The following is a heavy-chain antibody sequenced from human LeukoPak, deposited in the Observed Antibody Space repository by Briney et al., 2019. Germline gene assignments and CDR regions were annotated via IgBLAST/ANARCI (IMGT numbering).Heavy chain of an antibody. CDR1: GFTFSSYA. CDR2: ISYDGSNK. V-gene: IGHV3-30*04. J-gene: IGHJ4*02. Sequence: SGGSLRLSCAASGFTFSSYAMHWVRQAPGKGLEWVAVISYDGSNKYYADSVKGRFTISRDNSKNTLYLQMNSLRAEDTAVYYCASLNFDDWGQGTLVTVSS. CDR3: ASLNFDD.